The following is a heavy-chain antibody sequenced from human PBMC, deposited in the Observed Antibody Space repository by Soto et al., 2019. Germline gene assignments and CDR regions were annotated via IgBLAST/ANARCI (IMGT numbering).Heavy chain of an antibody. CDR3: ARGVYCSGGNGYLPSWFDP. D-gene: IGHD2-15*01. V-gene: IGHV3-30-3*01. Sequence: QVQLVESGGGVVQPGRSLRLSCAASGFTFSSYAMHWVRQAPGKGLECMAVISYDGSDKYYADSVKGRFTISRDNSKNTLYLQMNSLRAEDTAVYYCARGVYCSGGNGYLPSWFDPWGQGTLVTVSS. CDR2: ISYDGSDK. J-gene: IGHJ5*02. CDR1: GFTFSSYA.